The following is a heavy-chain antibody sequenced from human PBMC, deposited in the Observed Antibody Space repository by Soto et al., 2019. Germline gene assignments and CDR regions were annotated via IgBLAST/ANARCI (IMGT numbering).Heavy chain of an antibody. CDR2: IIPIFGTA. Sequence: QVQLVHSGAEVKKPGSSVKVSCKASGGTFSSYAISWVRQAPGQGLEWMGGIIPIFGTANYAQKFQGRVTITADESTSTAYMELSSLRSEETAVYYCARPPAVVTAIRDYYYCGMDVWGQGTTVTVSS. CDR1: GGTFSSYA. V-gene: IGHV1-69*01. J-gene: IGHJ6*02. CDR3: ARPPAVVTAIRDYYYCGMDV. D-gene: IGHD2-21*02.